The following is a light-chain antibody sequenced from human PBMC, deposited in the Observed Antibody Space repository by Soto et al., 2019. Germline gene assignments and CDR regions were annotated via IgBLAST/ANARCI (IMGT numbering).Light chain of an antibody. CDR3: SSYSGSDNFVV. V-gene: IGLV1-40*01. CDR2: GNS. CDR1: SSNIGAGYD. Sequence: QSVLTQPPSVSGAPGQRVTISCTGSSSNIGAGYDVHWYQQLPGTAPKLLIYGNSNRPSGVPDRLSGSKSGTSASLAITGLQAEDEADYYCSSYSGSDNFVVFGGGTKLTVL. J-gene: IGLJ2*01.